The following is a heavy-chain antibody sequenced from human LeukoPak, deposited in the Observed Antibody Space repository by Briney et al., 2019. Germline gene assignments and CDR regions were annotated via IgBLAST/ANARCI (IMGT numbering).Heavy chain of an antibody. V-gene: IGHV3-23*01. D-gene: IGHD2-2*01. CDR2: ISGSGGST. CDR1: GFTFSSYA. J-gene: IGHJ2*01. Sequence: GGSLRLSCAASGFTFSSYAMSWVRQAPGKGLEWVSAISGSGGSTYCADSVKGRFTISRDNSKNTLYLQMNSLRAEDTAVYYCAKLNTGVPAANYWYFDLWGRGTLVTVSS. CDR3: AKLNTGVPAANYWYFDL.